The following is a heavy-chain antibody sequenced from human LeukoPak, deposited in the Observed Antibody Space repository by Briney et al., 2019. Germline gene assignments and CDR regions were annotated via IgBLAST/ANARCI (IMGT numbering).Heavy chain of an antibody. J-gene: IGHJ4*02. V-gene: IGHV4-39*07. D-gene: IGHD3-3*01. CDR1: GGSISSSSYY. CDR3: ARVLRDRTIGYFDY. Sequence: SETLSLTCTVSGGSISSSSYYWGWIRQPPGKGLEWIGIIYYSGSTYYNPSLKSRVTMSVDTSKNQFSLKLSSVTAADTAVYYCARVLRDRTIGYFDYWGQGTLVTVSS. CDR2: IYYSGST.